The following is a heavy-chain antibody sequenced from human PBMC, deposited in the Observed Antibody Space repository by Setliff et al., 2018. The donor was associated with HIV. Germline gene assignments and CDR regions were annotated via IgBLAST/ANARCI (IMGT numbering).Heavy chain of an antibody. J-gene: IGHJ4*02. V-gene: IGHV4-59*11. CDR1: GSSISSHY. D-gene: IGHD3-22*01. CDR3: ARDRTPYYYDSSGYYGYYFDY. CDR2: IYYSGST. Sequence: SETLSLTCTVSGSSISSHYWSWIRQPPGKGLEWIGSIYYSGSTNYNPSLKSRVTISVDTSKNQFSLKLSSVTAADTAVYYCARDRTPYYYDSSGYYGYYFDYWGQGTLVTVSS.